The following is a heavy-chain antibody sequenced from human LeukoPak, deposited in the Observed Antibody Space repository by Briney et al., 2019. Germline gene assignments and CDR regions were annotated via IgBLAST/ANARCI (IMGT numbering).Heavy chain of an antibody. Sequence: SETLSLTCTVSGGSISSSSYYWGWIRQPPGKGLEWIGSIYYSGSTYYNPSLKSRVTISVDTSKNQFSLKLSSVTAADTAVYYCARHLAYSSSWYPAALDYWGQGTLVTVSS. D-gene: IGHD6-13*01. V-gene: IGHV4-39*01. CDR1: GGSISSSSYY. CDR3: ARHLAYSSSWYPAALDY. CDR2: IYYSGST. J-gene: IGHJ4*02.